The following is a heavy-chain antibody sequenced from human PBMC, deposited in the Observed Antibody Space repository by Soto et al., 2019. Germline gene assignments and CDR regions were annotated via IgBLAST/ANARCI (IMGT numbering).Heavy chain of an antibody. D-gene: IGHD2-2*01. V-gene: IGHV3-13*01. J-gene: IGHJ4*02. CDR2: IGTAGDT. Sequence: GGSLRLSCAASGFTFSSYDMHWVRQATGKGLEWVSAIGTAGDTYYPGSVKGRFTISRENAKNSLYLQMNSLRAGDTAVYYCARAGYCSSTSCYDPPSFDYWGQGTLVTVSS. CDR3: ARAGYCSSTSCYDPPSFDY. CDR1: GFTFSSYD.